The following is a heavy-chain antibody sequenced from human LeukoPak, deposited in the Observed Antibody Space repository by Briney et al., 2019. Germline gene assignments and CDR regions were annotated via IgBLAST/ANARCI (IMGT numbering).Heavy chain of an antibody. CDR1: SGSISTSNYY. J-gene: IGHJ3*02. Sequence: SSETLSLTCTVSSGSISTSNYYWGWVRQPPGKALEWIYSGSTYYSPSLKSRVTISLDTSRNQFSLKLNSVTAADTAVYYRAKSNGYGLIDIWGQGTMVTVSS. D-gene: IGHD3-22*01. CDR3: AKSNGYGLIDI. CDR2: SGST. V-gene: IGHV4-39*07.